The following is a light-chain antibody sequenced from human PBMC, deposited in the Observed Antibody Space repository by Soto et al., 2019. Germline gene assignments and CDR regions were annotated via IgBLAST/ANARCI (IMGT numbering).Light chain of an antibody. CDR2: AAS. V-gene: IGKV1-39*01. Sequence: DIQMTQSPSSLSASVGDSVTITCRASQSISNYLNWYQQKPGKAPKLLVYAASSLQSGVPSRFSGSGSGTDCTLTISSLQPEDFATYYCQQSFSTPFTFGPGPKVDMK. CDR1: QSISNY. CDR3: QQSFSTPFT. J-gene: IGKJ3*01.